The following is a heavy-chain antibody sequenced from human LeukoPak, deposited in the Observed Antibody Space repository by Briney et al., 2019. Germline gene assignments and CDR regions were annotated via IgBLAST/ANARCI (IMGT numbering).Heavy chain of an antibody. CDR2: IDPSDSYT. J-gene: IGHJ5*02. CDR1: GYSFTSYW. Sequence: GESLRISCKGSGYSFTSYWISWVRKMPGKGLEWMGRIDPSDSYTNYSPSFQGHVTISADKSISTAYLQWSSLKASDTAMYYCARQYCSGGSCYPNWFDPWGQGTLVTVSS. D-gene: IGHD2-15*01. V-gene: IGHV5-10-1*01. CDR3: ARQYCSGGSCYPNWFDP.